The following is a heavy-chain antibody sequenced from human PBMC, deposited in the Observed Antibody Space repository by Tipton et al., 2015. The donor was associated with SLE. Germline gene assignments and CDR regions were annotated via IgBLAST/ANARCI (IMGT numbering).Heavy chain of an antibody. CDR1: GFTFSNYW. J-gene: IGHJ4*02. V-gene: IGHV3-74*01. CDR3: ASGQSLPLDY. Sequence: SLRLSCAASGFTFSNYWMLWGRQAPGKGLVWVARMNIDGTTTTYADSVKGRFIISRANSNNILLLAMNSLRVEDTAVYFCASGQSLPLDYWGQGILVTVAS. D-gene: IGHD2-15*01. CDR2: MNIDGTTT.